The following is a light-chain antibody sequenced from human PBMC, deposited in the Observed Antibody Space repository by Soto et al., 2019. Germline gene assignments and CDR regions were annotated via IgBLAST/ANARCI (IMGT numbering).Light chain of an antibody. Sequence: QSVLTQPPSASGSPGQSVTISCTGTNNDIGGYTYVSWYQQLPGKAPKLMIYEVNKRPSGIPDRFSGSKSGNTASLTVSGLQAEDEADYYCSSYTSSSPRVFGTGTKVNDL. CDR2: EVN. J-gene: IGLJ1*01. CDR3: SSYTSSSPRV. V-gene: IGLV2-8*01. CDR1: NNDIGGYTY.